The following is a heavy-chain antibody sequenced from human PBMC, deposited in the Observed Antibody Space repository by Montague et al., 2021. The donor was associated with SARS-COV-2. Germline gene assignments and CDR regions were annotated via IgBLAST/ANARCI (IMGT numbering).Heavy chain of an antibody. J-gene: IGHJ4*02. CDR2: INHRGST. CDR1: DGSFSDYS. D-gene: IGHD3-22*01. V-gene: IGHV4-34*01. CDR3: ARGRQHVNMVVVVVTGGEYYFDF. Sequence: SETLSLTCAVYDGSFSDYSWTWIRQPPGKGLEWIGAINHRGSTSYNPSLKSRVTISVDTSKNQFSLKLTSVTAADTAVYYCARGRQHVNMVVVVVTGGEYYFDFWGQGTLVAVSS.